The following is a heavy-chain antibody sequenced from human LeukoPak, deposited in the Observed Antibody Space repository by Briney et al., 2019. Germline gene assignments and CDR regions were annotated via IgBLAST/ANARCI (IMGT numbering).Heavy chain of an antibody. CDR3: ATDQNTMVRGVSLEAFDI. V-gene: IGHV4-59*01. J-gene: IGHJ3*02. CDR1: GGSISSYY. CDR2: IYYSGST. Sequence: SETLSLTCTVSGGSISSYYWSWIRQPPGKGLEWIGYIYYSGSTNYNPSLKSRVTISVDTSKNQFSLKLSSVTAADTAVYYCATDQNTMVRGVSLEAFDIWGQGTMVTVSS. D-gene: IGHD3-10*01.